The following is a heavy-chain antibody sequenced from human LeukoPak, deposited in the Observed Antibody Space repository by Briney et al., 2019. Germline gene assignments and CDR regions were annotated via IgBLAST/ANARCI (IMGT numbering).Heavy chain of an antibody. V-gene: IGHV4-30-2*01. Sequence: ASQTLSLTCTVSGGSISSGGYYWSWIRQPPGKGLEWIGYIYHSGSTYYNPSLKSRVTISVDRSKNQFSLKLSSVTAADTAVYYCARSRGQLPNAFDIWGQGTMVTVSS. CDR1: GGSISSGGYY. D-gene: IGHD2-2*01. J-gene: IGHJ3*02. CDR3: ARSRGQLPNAFDI. CDR2: IYHSGST.